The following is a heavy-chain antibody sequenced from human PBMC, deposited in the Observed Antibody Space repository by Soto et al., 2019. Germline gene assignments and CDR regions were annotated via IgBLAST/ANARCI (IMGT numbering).Heavy chain of an antibody. CDR1: GYTFTSYG. D-gene: IGHD3-22*01. CDR3: ARERVYYDYNGPWPLYY. CDR2: IGTYNGDT. Sequence: GASVKVSCKASGYTFTSYGISWVRQAPGQGLGWLGWIGTYNGDTNYAQNFQGRVTMTTDTSTRTVYMELRSLRSDDTAVYYCARERVYYDYNGPWPLYYWGQGTLVTVSS. J-gene: IGHJ4*02. V-gene: IGHV1-18*01.